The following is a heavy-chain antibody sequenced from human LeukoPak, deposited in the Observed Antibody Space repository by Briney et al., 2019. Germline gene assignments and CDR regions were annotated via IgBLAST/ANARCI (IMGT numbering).Heavy chain of an antibody. J-gene: IGHJ3*02. D-gene: IGHD6-19*01. CDR3: ARNTSVAGDAFDI. CDR1: GGSMSSYY. Sequence: SETLSLTCTVSGGSMSSYYWTWIGQPPGKGLEWIGHIYYSGGTNYNPALKSRVTISVDTSKSQFSLQLSSLTAADTAVYYCARNTSVAGDAFDIWGQGTMVIVSS. V-gene: IGHV4-59*01. CDR2: IYYSGGT.